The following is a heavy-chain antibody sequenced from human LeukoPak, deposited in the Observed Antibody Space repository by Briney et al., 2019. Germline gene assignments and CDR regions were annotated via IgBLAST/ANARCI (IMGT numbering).Heavy chain of an antibody. CDR2: IYPGDSDT. D-gene: IGHD3-22*01. J-gene: IGHJ3*02. CDR3: ARDGLRSPYYYDSSGYKSPLDAFDI. CDR1: GYSFTSYW. V-gene: IGHV5-51*01. Sequence: GESLKISCKGSGYSFTSYWIGWVRQMPGKGLEWMGIIYPGDSDTRYSPSFQGQVTISADKSISTAYLQWSSLKASDTAMYYCARDGLRSPYYYDSSGYKSPLDAFDIWGQGTMVTVSS.